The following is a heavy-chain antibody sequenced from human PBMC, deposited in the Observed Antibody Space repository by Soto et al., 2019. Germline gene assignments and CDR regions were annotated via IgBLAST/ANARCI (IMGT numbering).Heavy chain of an antibody. D-gene: IGHD6-19*01. V-gene: IGHV4-61*02. J-gene: IGHJ5*02. CDR1: GGSISSGDYY. CDR2: IYTSGST. CDR3: ASSVAGTDWFDP. Sequence: SETLSLTCTVSGGSISSGDYYWSWIRQPAGKGLEWIGRIYTSGSTNYNPSLKSRVTMSVDTSKNQFSLKLSSVTAADTAVYYCASSVAGTDWFDPWGQGTLVTVSS.